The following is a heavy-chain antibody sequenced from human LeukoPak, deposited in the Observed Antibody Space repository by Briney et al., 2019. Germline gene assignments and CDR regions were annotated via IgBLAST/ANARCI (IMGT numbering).Heavy chain of an antibody. CDR1: GFTFSNYA. V-gene: IGHV3-23*01. D-gene: IGHD3-10*01. CDR3: ARGMVRGEGNYFDY. J-gene: IGHJ4*02. Sequence: GGSLRLSCAASGFTFSNYAMSWVRQAPGKGLEWVSAILSSGDHTYYPDSLKGRFTISRDNSKNTLYLQMNSLRAEDTAVYYCARGMVRGEGNYFDYWGQGTLVTVSS. CDR2: ILSSGDHT.